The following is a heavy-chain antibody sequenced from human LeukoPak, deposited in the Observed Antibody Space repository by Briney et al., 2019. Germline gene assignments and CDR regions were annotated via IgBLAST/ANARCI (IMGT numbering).Heavy chain of an antibody. Sequence: ASVKVSCKASGYTFTGYYMHWVRQAPGQGLEWVGWINPNTSVTKYAQRFQGRLTMTRDTSISTAYMELSSLTSDDTAVFYCARATAGYGSGWKYFDYWGQGTLVTVSS. CDR1: GYTFTGYY. J-gene: IGHJ4*02. CDR3: ARATAGYGSGWKYFDY. CDR2: INPNTSVT. D-gene: IGHD6-19*01. V-gene: IGHV1-2*02.